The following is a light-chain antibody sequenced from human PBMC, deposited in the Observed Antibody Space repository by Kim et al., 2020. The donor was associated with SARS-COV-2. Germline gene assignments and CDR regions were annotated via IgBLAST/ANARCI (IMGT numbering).Light chain of an antibody. J-gene: IGKJ5*01. V-gene: IGKV1-39*01. CDR2: DAS. CDR3: QQSYRVPT. Sequence: SVGDRFTISCRARQRIIIYLNWYQQKPGKAPNLLIYDASTLESGVPSRFSGSGSGTDFTLTISSLQPEDFATYYCQQSYRVPTFGQGTRLEIK. CDR1: QRIIIY.